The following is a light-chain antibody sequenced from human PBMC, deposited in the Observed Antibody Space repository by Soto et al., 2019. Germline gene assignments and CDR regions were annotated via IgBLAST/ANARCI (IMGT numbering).Light chain of an antibody. CDR2: SAS. V-gene: IGKV1-39*01. CDR1: QGIRND. CDR3: QKSDSTPWT. J-gene: IGKJ1*01. Sequence: IQMTQSPSSLSASAGARVTITGGASQGIRNDLDWYQQKPGKAPKLLVYSASNLQSGVPSRFSGSGSGTNFTLTISDLQPEDFTTYYCQKSDSTPWTFGQGTKVDIK.